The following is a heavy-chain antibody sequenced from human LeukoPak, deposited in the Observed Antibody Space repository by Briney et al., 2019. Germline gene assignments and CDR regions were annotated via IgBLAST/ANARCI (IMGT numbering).Heavy chain of an antibody. CDR2: IKSDGGT. V-gene: IGHV3-74*01. CDR1: EFTFSTYW. Sequence: TGGSLRLSCAASEFTFSTYWMHWVRQAPGKGLAWVSRIKSDGGTNYADSVKGRFTISRDNAKKIVSLQMNSLRPEDTGVYYCARAPSEIGGYYPEYFRHWGQGTLVTVSS. J-gene: IGHJ1*01. CDR3: ARAPSEIGGYYPEYFRH. D-gene: IGHD3-22*01.